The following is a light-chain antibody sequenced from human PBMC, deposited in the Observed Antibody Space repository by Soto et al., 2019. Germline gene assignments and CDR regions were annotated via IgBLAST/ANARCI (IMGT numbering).Light chain of an antibody. V-gene: IGKV3D-15*01. CDR3: QQYKSWPIT. CDR1: QSVSNN. Sequence: EIVLTQSQATLSLSPGERATLSCRASQSVSNNYLAWYQQKPGQAPRLLIYGASNRATGIPDRFSGSGSGTEFTLTISGLQSEDSAIYFCQQYKSWPITFGQGTRLEIK. J-gene: IGKJ5*01. CDR2: GAS.